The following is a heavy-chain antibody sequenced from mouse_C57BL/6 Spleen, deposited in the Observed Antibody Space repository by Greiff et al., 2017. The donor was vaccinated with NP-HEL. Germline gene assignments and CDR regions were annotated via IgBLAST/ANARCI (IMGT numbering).Heavy chain of an antibody. Sequence: EVQLQQSGPELVKPGASVKISCKASGYTFTDYYMNWVKQSHGKSLEWLGDINPNNGGTSYNQKFKGKATLTVDKSSSTAYMELRSLTSEDSADYYCARTGYYEAMDYWGQGTSVTVSS. V-gene: IGHV1-26*01. CDR2: INPNNGGT. J-gene: IGHJ4*01. D-gene: IGHD1-1*01. CDR1: GYTFTDYY. CDR3: ARTGYYEAMDY.